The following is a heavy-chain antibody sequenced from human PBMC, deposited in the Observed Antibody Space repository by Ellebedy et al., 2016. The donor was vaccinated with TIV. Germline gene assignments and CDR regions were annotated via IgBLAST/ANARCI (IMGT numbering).Heavy chain of an antibody. D-gene: IGHD6-13*01. CDR3: ARHYRQKSSSYFDY. CDR2: IYYSGST. Sequence: SETLSLTCTVSGGSISSYYWSWIRQHPGKGLEWIGYIYYSGSTYYNPSLKSRVTISVDTSKNQFSLKLSSVTAADTAVYYCARHYRQKSSSYFDYWGQGTLVTVSS. J-gene: IGHJ4*02. CDR1: GGSISSYY. V-gene: IGHV4-59*08.